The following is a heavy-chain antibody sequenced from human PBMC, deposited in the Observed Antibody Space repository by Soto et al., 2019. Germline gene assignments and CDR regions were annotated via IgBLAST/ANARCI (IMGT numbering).Heavy chain of an antibody. V-gene: IGHV3-48*02. J-gene: IGHJ4*02. D-gene: IGHD1-26*01. CDR3: VRGGATIFDY. Sequence: ESGGGLVQPGGSLRLSCAASGFTFTSYSMNWVRQAPGKGLEWVSYISSSSSTIYYADSMKGRFTISRDHAKNSLYLQVNRLRDEDTAVYYCVRGGATIFDYWGRGTLVTVSS. CDR1: GFTFTSYS. CDR2: ISSSSSTI.